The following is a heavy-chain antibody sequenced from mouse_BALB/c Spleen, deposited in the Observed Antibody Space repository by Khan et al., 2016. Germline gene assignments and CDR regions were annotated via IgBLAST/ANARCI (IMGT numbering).Heavy chain of an antibody. V-gene: IGHV3-2*02. D-gene: IGHD2-2*01. Sequence: EVQLQESGPGLVKPSQSLSLTCTVTGYSITSDYAWNWIRQFPGNKLEWMGYITYSGTTTYNPSFKSRSPITRDTSKNQFFLQLNSVTTEDTATYYCARWLDAMDYWGQGTSVTVSS. CDR2: ITYSGTT. J-gene: IGHJ4*01. CDR1: GYSITSDYA. CDR3: ARWLDAMDY.